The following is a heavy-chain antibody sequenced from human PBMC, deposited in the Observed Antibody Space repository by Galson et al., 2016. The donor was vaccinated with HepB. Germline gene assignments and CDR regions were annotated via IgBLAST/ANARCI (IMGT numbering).Heavy chain of an antibody. CDR3: ARIAGFYGSGVYPRPPSYYSGVDV. Sequence: SLRLSCAASGLTVSSHYMSWVRLAPTKGLEWVSVMYICGSTHYADSVKGRFTVSRDSSKNTFFLEMSSLRAEDTALYFCARIAGFYGSGVYPRPPSYYSGVDVWGQGTTVIVSS. D-gene: IGHD3-10*01. V-gene: IGHV3-66*01. J-gene: IGHJ6*02. CDR2: MYICGST. CDR1: GLTVSSHY.